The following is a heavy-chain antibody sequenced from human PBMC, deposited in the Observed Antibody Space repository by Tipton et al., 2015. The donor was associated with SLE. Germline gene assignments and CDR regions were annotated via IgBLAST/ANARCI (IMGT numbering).Heavy chain of an antibody. J-gene: IGHJ4*02. V-gene: IGHV3-53*04. CDR3: ASRASSGYYSFDY. D-gene: IGHD3-22*01. Sequence: SLRLSCAASGFTFSSYSMNWVRQAPGKGLEWVSVIYSGGSTYYADSVKGRFTISRHNSKNTLYLQMNSLRAEDTAVYYCASRASSGYYSFDYWGQGTLVTVSS. CDR2: IYSGGST. CDR1: GFTFSSYS.